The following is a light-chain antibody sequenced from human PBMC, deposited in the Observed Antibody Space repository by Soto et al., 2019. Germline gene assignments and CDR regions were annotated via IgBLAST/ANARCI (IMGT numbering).Light chain of an antibody. CDR2: GAS. CDR1: QTFGSTY. Sequence: ESVLAQSQGTLSLSPGERVTLSCRASQTFGSTYLAWYQQRPGQSPRLLIYGASRRAPGIPDRFRGSGSGTDFTLTISRLEPEDFAVYYCQQFGTSPLYTFGQGTKVDIK. J-gene: IGKJ2*01. V-gene: IGKV3-20*01. CDR3: QQFGTSPLYT.